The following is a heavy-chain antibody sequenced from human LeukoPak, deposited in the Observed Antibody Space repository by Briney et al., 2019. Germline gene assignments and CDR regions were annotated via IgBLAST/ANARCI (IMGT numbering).Heavy chain of an antibody. CDR1: GYTFTSYG. J-gene: IGHJ4*02. CDR2: ISAYNGNT. CDR3: ARVLDSYCSGGSCYSVYYFDY. D-gene: IGHD2-15*01. V-gene: IGHV1-18*01. Sequence: ASVKVSCKASGYTFTSYGISWVRQAPGQGLEWMGWISAYNGNTNYAQELQGRVTMTTDTSTSTAYMELRSLRSDDTAVYYCARVLDSYCSGGSCYSVYYFDYWGQGTLVTVSS.